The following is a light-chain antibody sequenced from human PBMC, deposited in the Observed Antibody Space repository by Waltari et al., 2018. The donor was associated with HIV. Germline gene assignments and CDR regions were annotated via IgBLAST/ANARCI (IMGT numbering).Light chain of an antibody. CDR3: QSHDSNLSGSSV. Sequence: QSVLTQPPSVSAAPGQRITISCTGNSSNIGADYSVHWYQQVPGSVPKLLIYLNHNRPAGVPARFSGSRSGSSASLAITGLRPEDEADYYCQSHDSNLSGSSVFGGGTKLTVL. CDR1: SSNIGADYS. CDR2: LNH. J-gene: IGLJ2*01. V-gene: IGLV1-40*01.